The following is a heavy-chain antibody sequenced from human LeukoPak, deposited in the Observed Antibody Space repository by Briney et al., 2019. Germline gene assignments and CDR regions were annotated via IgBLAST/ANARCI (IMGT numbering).Heavy chain of an antibody. Sequence: SETLSLTCAVYGGSFSGYYWSWIRRPPGKGLEWIGEINHSGSTNYNPSLKSRVTISVDTSKNQFSLKLSSVTAADTAVYYCARGSLYYYDSSGYLDYWGQGTLVTVSS. J-gene: IGHJ4*02. D-gene: IGHD3-22*01. CDR1: GGSFSGYY. CDR2: INHSGST. V-gene: IGHV4-34*01. CDR3: ARGSLYYYDSSGYLDY.